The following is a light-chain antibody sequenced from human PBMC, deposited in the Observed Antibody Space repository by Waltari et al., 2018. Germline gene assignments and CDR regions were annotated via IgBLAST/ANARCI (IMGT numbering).Light chain of an antibody. V-gene: IGKV1-5*03. Sequence: DVQMTQSPSTLSASVGDRVTITCRASQSVRVWLAWYQQKPGNAPNLLIYAASSLESGVPSMVSGSGSGTEFTLTISGLQPDDFATYYCQQYNSYSTFGQGTKVEIK. CDR1: QSVRVW. CDR3: QQYNSYST. J-gene: IGKJ1*01. CDR2: AAS.